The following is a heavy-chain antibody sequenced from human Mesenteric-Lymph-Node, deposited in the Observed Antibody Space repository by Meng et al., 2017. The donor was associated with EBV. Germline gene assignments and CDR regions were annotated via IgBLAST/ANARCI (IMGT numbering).Heavy chain of an antibody. CDR1: GGSISSNNW. CDR3: AREDRYHDSSGGGYYFDY. Sequence: LQGQGPGRAKASGTLSLTCTVSGGSISSNNWLSWVRQPPGKGLEWIGEIYHSGTTNYNPSLKSRATMSVDKSKNHFSLTFSSVTAADTAVYHCAREDRYHDSSGGGYYFDYWGQRTLVTVSS. D-gene: IGHD3-22*01. J-gene: IGHJ4*02. CDR2: IYHSGTT. V-gene: IGHV4-4*02.